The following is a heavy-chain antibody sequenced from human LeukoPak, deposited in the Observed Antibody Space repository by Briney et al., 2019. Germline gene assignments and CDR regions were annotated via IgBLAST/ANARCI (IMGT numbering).Heavy chain of an antibody. CDR1: GFTFNIYA. J-gene: IGHJ5*02. CDR2: ISGSGVNT. Sequence: GGSLRLSCAASGFTFNIYAMTCVRQAPGKGLEWVSIISGSGVNTYSADSVKGRFTISRDNSKNTVHLQMNSLRAEDTAIYYCATKRGEGTQLNYMWFDPWGQGTLVTVSS. D-gene: IGHD3-16*01. V-gene: IGHV3-23*01. CDR3: ATKRGEGTQLNYMWFDP.